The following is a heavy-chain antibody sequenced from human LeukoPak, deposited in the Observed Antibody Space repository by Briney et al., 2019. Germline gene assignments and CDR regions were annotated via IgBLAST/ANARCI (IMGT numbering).Heavy chain of an antibody. V-gene: IGHV3-23*01. CDR2: ITDSAGST. CDR3: AKGSSGSGPYYFHY. D-gene: IGHD3-10*01. Sequence: GGSLRLSCAASGFTFRGYAMSWVRQAPGEGLEWVSAITDSAGSTYHADSVKGRFTISRDNSKNTLYLQMNSLRAEDTAVYYCAKGSSGSGPYYFHYWGQGTLVTVSS. J-gene: IGHJ4*02. CDR1: GFTFRGYA.